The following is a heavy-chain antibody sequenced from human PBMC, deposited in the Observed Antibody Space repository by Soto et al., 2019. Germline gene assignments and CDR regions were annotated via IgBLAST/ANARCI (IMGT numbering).Heavy chain of an antibody. V-gene: IGHV3-23*01. CDR1: GLTFSNYA. CDR3: VKEGSGWYSRGCFDL. Sequence: PGGSLRLSCAASGLTFSNYAMNWVRQAPGKGLEWVSNISGSGDSTYYADSVKGRFTISRDNSKNTLYLQMNSLRAEDTAIYYCVKEGSGWYSRGCFDLWGRGTMVTVSS. D-gene: IGHD6-19*01. CDR2: ISGSGDST. J-gene: IGHJ3*01.